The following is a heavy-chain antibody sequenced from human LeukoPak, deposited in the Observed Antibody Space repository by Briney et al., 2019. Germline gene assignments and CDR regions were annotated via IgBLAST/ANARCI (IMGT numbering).Heavy chain of an antibody. CDR2: INTDGSST. V-gene: IGHV3-74*01. CDR1: GFTFSSYW. J-gene: IGHJ5*02. Sequence: PGGSLRLSCAASGFTFSSYWMHWVRQAPGKGLVWVSRINTDGSSTSYADSVKGRFTISRDNAKNTLYLQMNSLRAEDTAVYYCAKTKNRVDPVGFDPWGQGTLVTVSS. D-gene: IGHD2-2*03. CDR3: AKTKNRVDPVGFDP.